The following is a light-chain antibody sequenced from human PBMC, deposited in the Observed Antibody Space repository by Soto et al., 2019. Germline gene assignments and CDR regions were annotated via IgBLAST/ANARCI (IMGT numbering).Light chain of an antibody. CDR2: DAS. Sequence: DIQMTQSTSSLSASVGDSVTITCQASQDISNYLNWYQQKPGKAPKLLIYDASNLETGVPSRFSGSGSGTDFTFTISSLQPEDIATYYCQQLHGYPITFGQGTRLEIK. CDR1: QDISNY. V-gene: IGKV1-33*01. J-gene: IGKJ5*01. CDR3: QQLHGYPIT.